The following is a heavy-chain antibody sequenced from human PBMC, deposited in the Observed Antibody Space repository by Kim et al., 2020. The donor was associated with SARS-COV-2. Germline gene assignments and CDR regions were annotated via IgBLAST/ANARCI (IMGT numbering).Heavy chain of an antibody. V-gene: IGHV3-66*01. CDR3: ARWVDGWFDP. CDR2: ST. J-gene: IGHJ5*02. Sequence: STYYADSVKGRFTISRDNSKNTLYLQMNSLRAEDTAVYYCARWVDGWFDPWGQGTLVTVSS. D-gene: IGHD5-12*01.